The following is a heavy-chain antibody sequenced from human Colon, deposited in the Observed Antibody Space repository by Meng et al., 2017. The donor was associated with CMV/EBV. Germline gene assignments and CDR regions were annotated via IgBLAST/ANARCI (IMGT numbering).Heavy chain of an antibody. CDR1: GFTVSSSA. V-gene: IGHV3-23*01. CDR3: AKAISRWNFDY. CDR2: ITDGGERT. Sequence: LSCATSGFTVSSSAISWVRQAPGKGLEWVSSITDGGERTYFADSVKGRLSISRDTSSNTFYLQMNSLRAEDAAVYYCAKAISRWNFDYWGQGTLVTVSS. D-gene: IGHD4-23*01. J-gene: IGHJ4*02.